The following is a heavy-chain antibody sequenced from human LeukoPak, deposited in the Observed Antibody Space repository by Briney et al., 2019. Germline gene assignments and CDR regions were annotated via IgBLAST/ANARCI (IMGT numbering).Heavy chain of an antibody. J-gene: IGHJ6*02. CDR3: TTDLNPGYYGPEGYYGMDV. D-gene: IGHD3-10*01. CDR2: IKSKTDGGTT. CDR1: RFTVSSNY. V-gene: IGHV3-15*01. Sequence: PGGSLRLSCTAYRFTVSSNYMSWVRQAPGKGLEWVGRIKSKTDGGTTDYAAPVKGRFTISRDDSKNTLYLQMNSLKTEDTAVYYCTTDLNPGYYGPEGYYGMDVWGQGITVTVSS.